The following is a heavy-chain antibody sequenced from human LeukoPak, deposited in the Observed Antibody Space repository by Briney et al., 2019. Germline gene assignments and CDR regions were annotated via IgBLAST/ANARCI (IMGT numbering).Heavy chain of an antibody. CDR3: TRGYSGRSAYAFDI. Sequence: GGSLRLSCAASGSTFSDQYMDWVRQAPGKRLQMVGRTGNKASRYTTEYAASVEGRFTISRDDSKNSLYLQMNSLKTEDTALYYCTRGYSGRSAYAFDIWGQGTMVTVSS. D-gene: IGHD1-26*01. J-gene: IGHJ3*02. CDR2: TGNKASRYTT. V-gene: IGHV3-72*01. CDR1: GSTFSDQY.